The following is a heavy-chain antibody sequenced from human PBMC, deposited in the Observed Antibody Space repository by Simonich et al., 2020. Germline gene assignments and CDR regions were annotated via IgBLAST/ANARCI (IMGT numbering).Heavy chain of an antibody. CDR1: GYTFTGYY. CDR3: ASSKLATIDY. CDR2: INPNSGGT. D-gene: IGHD5-12*01. Sequence: QVQLVQSGAEVKKPGASVKVSCNASGYTFTGYYMHWVRQAPGQGLEWMGWINPNSGGTNDAQKFQGRVTMTRDTSISTAYMELSRLRSDDTAVYYCASSKLATIDYWGQGTLVTVSS. V-gene: IGHV1-2*02. J-gene: IGHJ4*02.